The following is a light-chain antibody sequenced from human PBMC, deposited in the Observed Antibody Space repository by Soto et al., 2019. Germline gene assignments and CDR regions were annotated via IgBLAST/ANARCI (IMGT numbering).Light chain of an antibody. CDR1: QSVSSN. CDR2: GAS. J-gene: IGKJ5*01. V-gene: IGKV3-20*01. CDR3: QQYGTSPRT. Sequence: EIVLTQSPGTLSLSPGERATLSCRTSQSVSSNLAWYQQKPGQAPRLFIYGASSRATGIPDRFSGSGSGTDFTLTISRLEPEDFAVYICQQYGTSPRTFGQGTRLEI.